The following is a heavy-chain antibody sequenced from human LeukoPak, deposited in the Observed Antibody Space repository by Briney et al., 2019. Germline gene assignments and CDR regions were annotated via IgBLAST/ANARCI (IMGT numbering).Heavy chain of an antibody. D-gene: IGHD3-10*01. CDR1: GGTFSSYA. Sequence: SVKVSCKASGGTFSSYAISWVRQAPGQGLEWMGGIIPIFGTANYAQKFQGRVTITADESTSTAYMELSSLRSEDTAVYYCAIITMVRGAIITGGWFDPWGQGTLVTVSS. CDR3: AIITMVRGAIITGGWFDP. J-gene: IGHJ5*02. CDR2: IIPIFGTA. V-gene: IGHV1-69*13.